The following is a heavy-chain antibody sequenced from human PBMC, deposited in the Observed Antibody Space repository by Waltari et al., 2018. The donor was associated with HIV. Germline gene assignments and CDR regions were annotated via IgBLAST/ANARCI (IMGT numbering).Heavy chain of an antibody. D-gene: IGHD2-2*01. V-gene: IGHV3-7*01. CDR2: VSPDGRDK. J-gene: IGHJ4*02. CDR3: ARYANLEN. Sequence: EVQLVESGGGLVQPGGSLSLSCAASAVSFSTSWLSCVSLAHGKGLEWVANVSPDGRDKFYVDSVKGRFTISRDNARSSLFLQRNSLRAADTAVYYCARYANLENWGQGTRVTVSS. CDR1: AVSFSTSW.